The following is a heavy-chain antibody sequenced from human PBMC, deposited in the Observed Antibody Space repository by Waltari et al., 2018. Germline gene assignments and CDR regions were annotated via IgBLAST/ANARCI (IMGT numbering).Heavy chain of an antibody. D-gene: IGHD3-10*01. CDR2: IYYSGST. J-gene: IGHJ4*02. Sequence: QVQLQESGPGLVKPSETLSLTCTVSGGSISSYYWSWIRQPPGKGLEWIGYIYYSGSTNYNPSLKSRVTISVDTSKNQFSLKLSSVTAAETAVYYCARGRFGELDYWGQGTLVTVSS. CDR3: ARGRFGELDY. V-gene: IGHV4-59*01. CDR1: GGSISSYY.